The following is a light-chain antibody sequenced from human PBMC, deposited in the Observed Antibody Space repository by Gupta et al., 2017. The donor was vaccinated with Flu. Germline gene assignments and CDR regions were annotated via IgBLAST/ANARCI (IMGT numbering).Light chain of an antibody. J-gene: IGLJ3*02. Sequence: YFLTQPPSVFVAPGQTGWSPCGGNNIGSKSVHCYKQKPGQAPVLVVYDDSDRPSGIPERFSGSNSGNTATLNISRVEAGDEADYYCQVWDSSSDQRVFGGGTKLTVL. CDR2: DDS. CDR1: NIGSKS. V-gene: IGLV3-21*02. CDR3: QVWDSSSDQRV.